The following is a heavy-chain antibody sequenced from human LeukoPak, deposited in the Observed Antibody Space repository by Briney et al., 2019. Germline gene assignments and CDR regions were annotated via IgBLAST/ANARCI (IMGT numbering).Heavy chain of an antibody. Sequence: GESLKISCKGSGYSFTSYWIGWVRQMPGKGLEWMGIIYPGDSDTRYSPSFQGQVTISADKSISTAYLQWGSLKASDTAMYYCASSTYYYGSLRLPYYYYMDVWGKGTTVTVSS. V-gene: IGHV5-51*01. CDR1: GYSFTSYW. D-gene: IGHD3-10*01. CDR2: IYPGDSDT. J-gene: IGHJ6*03. CDR3: ASSTYYYGSLRLPYYYYMDV.